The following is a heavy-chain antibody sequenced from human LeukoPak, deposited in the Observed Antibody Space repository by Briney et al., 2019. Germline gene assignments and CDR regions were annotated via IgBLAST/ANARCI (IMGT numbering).Heavy chain of an antibody. J-gene: IGHJ4*02. CDR1: GFTFSSYS. V-gene: IGHV3-48*01. CDR2: ISSSSSTI. Sequence: GGSLRLSCAASGFTFSSYSMNWVRQAPGKGLEWVSYISSSSSTIYYADSVKGRFTISRDNAKKSLFLQMNSLRAEDTAVYYCASLASEWELPEVDYWGLGTLVTVSS. D-gene: IGHD1-26*01. CDR3: ASLASEWELPEVDY.